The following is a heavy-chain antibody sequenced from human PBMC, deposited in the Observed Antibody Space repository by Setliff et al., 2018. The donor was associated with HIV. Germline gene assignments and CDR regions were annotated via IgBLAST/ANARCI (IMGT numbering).Heavy chain of an antibody. CDR1: GFTFNSYG. D-gene: IGHD3-3*01. J-gene: IGHJ4*02. V-gene: IGHV3-33*06. CDR2: IWYDASKK. CDR3: VKDVLKFWSGSGALDF. Sequence: GGSLRLSCAASGFTFNSYGIHWVRQAPGKGLEWVALIWYDASKKEYSDSVKGRFNILRDDSKKTAYLQMNSLRDEDTAVYYCVKDVLKFWSGSGALDFWGPGTPVTVSS.